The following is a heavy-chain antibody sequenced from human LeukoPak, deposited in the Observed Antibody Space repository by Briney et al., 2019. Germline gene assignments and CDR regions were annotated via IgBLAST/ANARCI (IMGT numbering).Heavy chain of an antibody. CDR2: IYYSGST. D-gene: IGHD1-7*01. V-gene: IGHV4-39*01. J-gene: IGHJ4*02. CDR3: ARHSAGNYY. Sequence: GSLRLSCAASGFTFSSYWMHWVRQAPGKGLEWIGSIYYSGSTYYNPSLKSRVTISIDTSKNQFSLKLSSVTATDTAVYFCARHSAGNYYWGQGTLVTVSS. CDR1: GFTFSSYW.